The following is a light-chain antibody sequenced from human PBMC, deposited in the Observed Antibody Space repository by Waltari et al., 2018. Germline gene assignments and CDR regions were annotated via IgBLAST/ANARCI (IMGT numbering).Light chain of an antibody. Sequence: EIVLTQSPATLSLSPGDRATLSCRASQSVGSYLAWYQQKHGQSPGLLIFDASNRATGIPARFSGSGSGTDFTLTISSLEPEDFAVYYCQHRSSWPTLTFGGGTKVEIK. CDR2: DAS. CDR1: QSVGSY. V-gene: IGKV3-11*01. J-gene: IGKJ4*01. CDR3: QHRSSWPTLT.